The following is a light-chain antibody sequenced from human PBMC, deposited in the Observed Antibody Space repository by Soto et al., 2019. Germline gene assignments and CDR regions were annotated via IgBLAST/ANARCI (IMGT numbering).Light chain of an antibody. CDR2: EAT. Sequence: QSVLTQPPSVSGSPGQLITVSYTGTSSDIGASNFVSWYQHLPGRAPKVIIFEATNRPSGVSNRFSGSKSGITASLTISGLQADDEAEYFCTSYKTDDTFLFGTGTKVTVL. CDR1: SSDIGASNF. CDR3: TSYKTDDTFL. V-gene: IGLV2-14*01. J-gene: IGLJ1*01.